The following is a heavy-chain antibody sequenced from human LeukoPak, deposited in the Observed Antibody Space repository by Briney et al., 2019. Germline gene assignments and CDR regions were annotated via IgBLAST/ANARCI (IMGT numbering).Heavy chain of an antibody. J-gene: IGHJ4*02. Sequence: PSETLSLTCTVSGGSISSSTYYWSWIRQPPGKGLEWIGYIYYSGSTNYNPSLKSRVTISVDTSKNQFSLKLSSVTAADTAVYYCARAAEFGYSYGYGYWGQGTLVTVSS. V-gene: IGHV4-61*01. CDR3: ARAAEFGYSYGYGY. CDR2: IYYSGST. CDR1: GGSISSSTYY. D-gene: IGHD5-18*01.